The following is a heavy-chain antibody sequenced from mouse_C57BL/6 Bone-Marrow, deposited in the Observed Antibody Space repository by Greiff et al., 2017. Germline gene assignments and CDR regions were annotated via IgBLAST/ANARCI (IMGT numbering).Heavy chain of an antibody. J-gene: IGHJ3*01. CDR2: IWRGGST. CDR3: AVYSNYVAWFAY. CDR1: GFSLTSYG. D-gene: IGHD2-5*01. Sequence: VQVVASGPGLVQPSQSLSITCTVSGFSLTSYGVHWVRQSPGKGLEWLGVIWRGGSTDYNAAFMSRLSITKDNSKSQVFFKMNSLQADDTAIYYCAVYSNYVAWFAYWGQGTLVTVSA. V-gene: IGHV2-5*01.